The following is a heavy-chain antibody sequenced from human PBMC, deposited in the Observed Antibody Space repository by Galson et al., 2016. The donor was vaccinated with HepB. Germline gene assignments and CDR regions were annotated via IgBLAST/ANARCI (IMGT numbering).Heavy chain of an antibody. CDR1: GSTFRYYA. CDR2: NSGAGGTT. J-gene: IGHJ5*02. D-gene: IGHD2-15*01. Sequence: SLRLSCASSGSTFRYYAMTWVRRAPGKGLEWVSDNSGAGGTTHYADSVKGRFTISRDNSRDPLYLQMDRLRAADTAVYYCAKERGWYGGPNYGSWGQGTLVTVSS. CDR3: AKERGWYGGPNYGS. V-gene: IGHV3-23*01.